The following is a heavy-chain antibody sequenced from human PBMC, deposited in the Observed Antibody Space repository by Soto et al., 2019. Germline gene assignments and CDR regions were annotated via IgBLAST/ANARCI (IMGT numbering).Heavy chain of an antibody. V-gene: IGHV4-30-4*01. CDR1: GGSISSGDYY. CDR3: ARFPNYDFWNGYSLRGYWFDP. D-gene: IGHD3-3*01. J-gene: IGHJ5*02. CDR2: IYYSGST. Sequence: SETLSLTCTVSGGSISSGDYYWSWIRQPPGKGLEWIGYIYYSGSTYYNPSLKSRVTISVDTSKNQLSLKLSSVTAADTAVYYCARFPNYDFWNGYSLRGYWFDPWGQGTLVTVSS.